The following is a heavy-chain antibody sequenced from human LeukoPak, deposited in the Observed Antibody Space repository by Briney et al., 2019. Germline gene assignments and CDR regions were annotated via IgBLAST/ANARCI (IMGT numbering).Heavy chain of an antibody. CDR3: ARGRPDYNSFDP. J-gene: IGHJ5*02. CDR2: MNPNSGNT. D-gene: IGHD1-14*01. Sequence: GASVKVSCKASGYTFTSYDINWVRQATGQGPEWLGWMNPNSGNTGYAQKFQGRVTMARSTSISTAYMELSSLRSEDTAVYYCARGRPDYNSFDPWGQGTLVTVSS. CDR1: GYTFTSYD. V-gene: IGHV1-8*01.